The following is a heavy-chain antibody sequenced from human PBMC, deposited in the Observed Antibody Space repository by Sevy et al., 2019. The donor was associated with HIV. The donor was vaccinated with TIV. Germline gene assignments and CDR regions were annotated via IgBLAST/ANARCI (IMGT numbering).Heavy chain of an antibody. D-gene: IGHD1-26*01. V-gene: IGHV4-59*08. CDR1: GGSITSLY. Sequence: SETLSLTCTVSGGSITSLYWNWIRQPPGKGLEWIANIYYNGHINYNPSLKSRVTLSLDTSKNQFCLRLSSVTDADTSMYYCAGENAWGRGYSWGQGTLVTVSS. CDR2: IYYNGHI. CDR3: AGENAWGRGYS. J-gene: IGHJ4*02.